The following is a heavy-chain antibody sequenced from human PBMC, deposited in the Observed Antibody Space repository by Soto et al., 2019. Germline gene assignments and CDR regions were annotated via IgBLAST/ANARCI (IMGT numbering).Heavy chain of an antibody. J-gene: IGHJ5*02. CDR2: IDPRSGDT. Sequence: QAQLVQSGPEVKKPGASVKVSCKASGYTFTDNQIHWLRRAPGQRLAWMGRIDPRSGDTSFAQTYRGRVTMTRDTSTDTVYMEVTRLTSDDTAIYYCARKHLRYYIRWSLDPWGQGNLVTVSS. CDR3: ARKHLRYYIRWSLDP. D-gene: IGHD3-22*01. V-gene: IGHV1-2*06. CDR1: GYTFTDNQ.